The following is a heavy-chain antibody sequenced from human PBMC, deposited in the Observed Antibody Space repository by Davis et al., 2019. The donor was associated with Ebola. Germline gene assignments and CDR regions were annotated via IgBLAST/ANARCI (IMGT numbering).Heavy chain of an antibody. V-gene: IGHV3-30*03. CDR3: ARGRGSYLTYFDY. CDR1: GFTFSSYS. CDR2: ISYDGSNK. J-gene: IGHJ4*02. D-gene: IGHD3-10*01. Sequence: GGSLRLSCAASGFTFSSYSMNWVRQAPGKGLEWVAVISYDGSNKYYADSVKGRFTISRDNSKNTLYLQMNSLRAEDTAVYYCARGRGSYLTYFDYWGQGTLVTVSS.